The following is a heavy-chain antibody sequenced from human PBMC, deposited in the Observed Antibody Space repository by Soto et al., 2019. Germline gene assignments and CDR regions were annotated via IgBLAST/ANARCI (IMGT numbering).Heavy chain of an antibody. CDR3: ARDSQQQLVRGGYYYYGMDV. CDR2: ISWNSGSI. Sequence: PGGSLRLSCAASGFTFDDYAMHWVRQAPGKGLDWFSGISWNSGSIGYADSVKGRFTISRDNAKNTLYLQMTSLRAEDTAVYYCARDSQQQLVRGGYYYYGMDVWGQGTTVTVSS. CDR1: GFTFDDYA. J-gene: IGHJ6*02. V-gene: IGHV3-9*01. D-gene: IGHD6-13*01.